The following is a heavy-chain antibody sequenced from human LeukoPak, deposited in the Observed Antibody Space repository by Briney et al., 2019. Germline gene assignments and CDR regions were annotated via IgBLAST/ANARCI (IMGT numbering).Heavy chain of an antibody. CDR2: IKEDGSEK. V-gene: IGHV3-7*03. CDR3: AKGDSGLLWFGESALIDY. CDR1: GFSFSGYW. J-gene: IGHJ4*02. Sequence: GGSLRLSCAASGFSFSGYWMTWVRQAPGKGLEWVANIKEDGSEKYYADFVKGRFTISRDNAKNSLDLQMNSLRAEDTAVYYCAKGDSGLLWFGESALIDYWGQGTLVTVSS. D-gene: IGHD3-10*01.